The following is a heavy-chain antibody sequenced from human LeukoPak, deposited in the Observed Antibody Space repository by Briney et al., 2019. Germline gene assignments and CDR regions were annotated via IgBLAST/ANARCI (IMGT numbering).Heavy chain of an antibody. V-gene: IGHV4-4*07. Sequence: SETLSLTCTVSGGSISSYYWSWTRQPAGKGLEWIGRIYTSGSTNYNPSLKSRVTMSVDTSKNQFSLKLSSVTAADTAVYYCAREIDSSGWYGGYYFDYWGQGTLVTVSS. J-gene: IGHJ4*02. CDR1: GGSISSYY. D-gene: IGHD6-19*01. CDR3: AREIDSSGWYGGYYFDY. CDR2: IYTSGST.